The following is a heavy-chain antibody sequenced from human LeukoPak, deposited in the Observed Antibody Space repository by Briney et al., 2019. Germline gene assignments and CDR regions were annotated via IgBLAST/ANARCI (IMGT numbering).Heavy chain of an antibody. J-gene: IGHJ4*02. V-gene: IGHV3-7*01. CDR3: TRDFVF. Sequence: GXXLRLSCAASEFAFSTYWMDWVRQAPGKGLEWVGNINQDGSVKHYVDSVRGRFTISRDNARNSVYLQMSALRVEDTAVYYCTRDFVFWGQGSLVTASS. CDR1: EFAFSTYW. D-gene: IGHD3-3*01. CDR2: INQDGSVK.